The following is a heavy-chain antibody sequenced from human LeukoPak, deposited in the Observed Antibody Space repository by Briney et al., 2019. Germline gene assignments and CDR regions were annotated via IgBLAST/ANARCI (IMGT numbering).Heavy chain of an antibody. J-gene: IGHJ5*02. CDR2: IYYSGST. CDR1: GGSISSSSYY. CDR3: ARDYSSGWLNWFDP. V-gene: IGHV4-39*07. D-gene: IGHD6-19*01. Sequence: PSETLSLTCTVSGGSISSSSYYWGWIRQPPGKGLEWIGSIYYSGSTYYNPSLKSRVTISVDTSKNQFSLKLNSVTAADTAVYYCARDYSSGWLNWFDPWGQGTLVTVSS.